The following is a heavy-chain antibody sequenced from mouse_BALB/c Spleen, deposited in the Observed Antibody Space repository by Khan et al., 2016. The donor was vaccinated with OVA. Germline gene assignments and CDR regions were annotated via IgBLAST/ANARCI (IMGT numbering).Heavy chain of an antibody. CDR3: ARLAYYYNSEGFAY. J-gene: IGHJ3*01. D-gene: IGHD1-1*01. V-gene: IGHV5-6*01. CDR1: GFTFSTYG. CDR2: ISSGGHYT. Sequence: EVELVESGGDLVKPGGSLKLSCAASGFTFSTYGMSWVRQTPDKRLEWVATISSGGHYTYYHDSVKGRFTISRDNAKSTLYLQMSSLKSEDTAIYYCARLAYYYNSEGFAYWGQGTLVTVSA.